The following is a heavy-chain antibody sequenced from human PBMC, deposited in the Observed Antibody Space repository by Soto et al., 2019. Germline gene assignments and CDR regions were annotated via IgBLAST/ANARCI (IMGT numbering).Heavy chain of an antibody. V-gene: IGHV4-31*03. J-gene: IGHJ6*02. D-gene: IGHD2-21*02. Sequence: QVQLQESGPGLVKPSQTLSLTCTVSGGSISSGGYYWSWIRQHPGKGLEWIGYFYYSGSTYYNPCLKSRVTISVDTSKIQFSLKLSSVTAADTVVYYCARVCGGDCHYGMDVWGQGTTVTVSS. CDR1: GGSISSGGYY. CDR3: ARVCGGDCHYGMDV. CDR2: FYYSGST.